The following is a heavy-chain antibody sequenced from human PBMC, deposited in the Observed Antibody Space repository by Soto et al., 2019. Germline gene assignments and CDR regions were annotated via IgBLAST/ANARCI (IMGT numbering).Heavy chain of an antibody. CDR1: GGSVSNNNW. J-gene: IGHJ4*02. V-gene: IGHV4-4*02. Sequence: QVQLQESGPGLVKPSGTLSLSCAVSGGSVSNNNWWSWVRQSPGNGLEWIGEIHHSGGTSYNPSLESRATLSVDKPKHEVSLRLNYVTAADTAVYYCTKNSVYALDYWGLGILVTVSS. CDR2: IHHSGGT. D-gene: IGHD5-12*01. CDR3: TKNSVYALDY.